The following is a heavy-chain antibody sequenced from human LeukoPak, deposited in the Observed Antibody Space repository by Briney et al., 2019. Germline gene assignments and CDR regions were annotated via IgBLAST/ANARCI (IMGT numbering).Heavy chain of an antibody. CDR1: GGSISSSSYY. D-gene: IGHD4-17*01. Sequence: SETLSLTCTVSGGSISSSSYYWGWIRQPPGKGLEWIGSIYYSGSTYYNPSLKSRVTISVDTSKNQFPLKLSSVTAADTAVYYCARHNGDYDAFDIWGQGTMVTVSS. J-gene: IGHJ3*02. CDR3: ARHNGDYDAFDI. V-gene: IGHV4-39*01. CDR2: IYYSGST.